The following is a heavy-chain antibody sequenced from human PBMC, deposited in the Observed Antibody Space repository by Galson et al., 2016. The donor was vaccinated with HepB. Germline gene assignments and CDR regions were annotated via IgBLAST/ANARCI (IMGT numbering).Heavy chain of an antibody. CDR1: GGSISYYY. D-gene: IGHD6-19*01. Sequence: LSLTCSVSGGSISYYYWSWIRQPPGKGLGWFGYIIYPGNTNHNTSLKRRVTISLDMAKNQFSLNLTSGTVADTAVYYCARGGSGLPFDFWGQGALVTFSS. V-gene: IGHV4-59*01. J-gene: IGHJ4*02. CDR2: IIYPGNT. CDR3: ARGGSGLPFDF.